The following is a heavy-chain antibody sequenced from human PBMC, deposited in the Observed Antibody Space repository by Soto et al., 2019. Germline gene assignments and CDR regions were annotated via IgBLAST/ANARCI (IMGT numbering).Heavy chain of an antibody. CDR2: IIPILGIA. D-gene: IGHD5-18*01. J-gene: IGHJ4*02. Sequence: QVQLVQSGAEVKKPGSSVKVSCKASGGTFSSYTISWVRQAPGQGLEWMGRIIPILGIANYAQKFQGRVTITADKSTSTAYMELSSLRSEDTAVYYCARALGTAMVFAAGYWGQGTLVTVSS. CDR3: ARALGTAMVFAAGY. V-gene: IGHV1-69*02. CDR1: GGTFSSYT.